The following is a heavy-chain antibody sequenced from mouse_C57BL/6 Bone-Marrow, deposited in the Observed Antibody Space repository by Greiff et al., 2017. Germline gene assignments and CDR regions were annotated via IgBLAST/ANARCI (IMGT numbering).Heavy chain of an antibody. CDR2: INYDGSST. D-gene: IGHD1-1*02. CDR1: GFTFSDYY. V-gene: IGHV5-16*01. J-gene: IGHJ4*01. Sequence: EVKLMESEGGLVQPGSSMKLSCTASGFTFSDYYMAWVRQVPEKGLEWVANINYDGSSTSYLDSLQSRFNISRDTAKNILYLQMNILNSEDTATYYCARDGWYDYYAMAYWGQGTSVTVSS. CDR3: ARDGWYDYYAMAY.